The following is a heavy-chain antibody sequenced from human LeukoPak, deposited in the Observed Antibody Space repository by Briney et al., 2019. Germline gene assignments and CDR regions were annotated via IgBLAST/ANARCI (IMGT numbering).Heavy chain of an antibody. Sequence: PGGSLRLSCAASGFTFSSYWMSWVRQAPGEGLEWVANIKQDGTEKYYMDSVKGRFSISRDNAKNSLYLQMNALRAEDTAVYYCARDRMGSGWYNWLDPWGQGTLVTVAS. D-gene: IGHD6-19*01. CDR3: ARDRMGSGWYNWLDP. V-gene: IGHV3-7*01. J-gene: IGHJ5*02. CDR2: IKQDGTEK. CDR1: GFTFSSYW.